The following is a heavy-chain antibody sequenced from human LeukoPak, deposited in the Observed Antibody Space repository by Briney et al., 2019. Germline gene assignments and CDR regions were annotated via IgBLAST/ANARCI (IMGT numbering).Heavy chain of an antibody. J-gene: IGHJ4*02. Sequence: PSETLSLTCTVSGGSINDASWNWIRKPPGQGLEWIGYIYHSGGTNYNPSPKSRVTISLGTSKNQFSLKLSSVTAADTAVYYCARVGTYYRSLDSWGQGPLVTVSS. CDR3: ARVGTYYRSLDS. D-gene: IGHD3-10*01. CDR2: IYHSGGT. CDR1: GGSINDAS. V-gene: IGHV4-59*01.